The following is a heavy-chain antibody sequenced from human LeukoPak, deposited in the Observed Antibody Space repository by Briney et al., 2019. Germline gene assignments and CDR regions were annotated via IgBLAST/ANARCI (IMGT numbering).Heavy chain of an antibody. CDR2: ILYDGSNK. Sequence: GSLRLSCTASGFSFSSYAVHWVRQAPGKGLEWLAVILYDGSNKYYADSVKGRFTISRDNSKNTLYLQMDSLRAEDTAVYYCARDPTEETFDYSFDYWGQGTLVTVSS. V-gene: IGHV3-30*04. CDR1: GFSFSSYA. J-gene: IGHJ4*02. CDR3: ARDPTEETFDYSFDY. D-gene: IGHD4-11*01.